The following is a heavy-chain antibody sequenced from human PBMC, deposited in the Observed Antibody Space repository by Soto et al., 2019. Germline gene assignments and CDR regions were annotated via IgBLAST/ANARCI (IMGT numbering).Heavy chain of an antibody. V-gene: IGHV4-61*01. D-gene: IGHD3-16*02. Sequence: SETLSLTCTVSGGSVSSGSYYWSWIRQPPGKGLEWIGYIYYSGSTNYNPSLKSRVTISVDTSKNQFSLKLSSVTAADTAVYYCARVSVWGSYRYLDYWGQGTLVTVSS. J-gene: IGHJ4*02. CDR3: ARVSVWGSYRYLDY. CDR2: IYYSGST. CDR1: GGSVSSGSYY.